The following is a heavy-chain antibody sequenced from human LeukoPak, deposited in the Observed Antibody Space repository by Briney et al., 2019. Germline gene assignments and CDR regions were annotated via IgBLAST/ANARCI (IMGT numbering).Heavy chain of an antibody. CDR2: IYYSGST. V-gene: IGHV4-59*08. CDR1: DGSVSSYY. CDR3: ARMDFWSGYGFDY. J-gene: IGHJ4*02. Sequence: PSETLSLTCRVSDGSVSSYYWSWIRQPPGKGLEWIGYIYYSGSTNYNPSLKCRVTISVDTSKTQFSLKLSSVTAADTAVYYCARMDFWSGYGFDYWGQGTLVTVSS. D-gene: IGHD3-3*01.